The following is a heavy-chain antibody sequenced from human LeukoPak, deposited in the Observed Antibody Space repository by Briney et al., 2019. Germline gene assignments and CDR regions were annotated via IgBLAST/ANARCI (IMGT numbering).Heavy chain of an antibody. CDR3: ARGRVAVAGTSFFDY. V-gene: IGHV4-38-2*02. D-gene: IGHD6-19*01. CDR2: IYHSGST. CDR1: GYSISSGYY. J-gene: IGHJ4*02. Sequence: SETLSLTCTVSGYSISSGYYWGWIRPPPGKGLEWIGIIYHSGSTYYNPSLKSRVTISVDTSKNQFSLKLSSVTAADTAVYYCARGRVAVAGTSFFDYWGQGTLVTVSS.